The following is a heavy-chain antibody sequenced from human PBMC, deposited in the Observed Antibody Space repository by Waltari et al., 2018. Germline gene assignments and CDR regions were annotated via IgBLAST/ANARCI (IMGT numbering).Heavy chain of an antibody. CDR1: GGSISSYY. D-gene: IGHD6-6*01. CDR2: IYYSGST. J-gene: IGHJ6*02. Sequence: QVQLQESGPGLVKPSETLSLTCTVSGGSISSYYWSWIRQPPGKGLEWIGYIYYSGSTNCTPSLQRRCTISVETSKNQFSLKLSSVTAADTAVYYCARVLIECGAKYSSSSDCFGYYYGMDVWGQGTTVTVSS. V-gene: IGHV4-59*01. CDR3: ARVLIECGAKYSSSSDCFGYYYGMDV.